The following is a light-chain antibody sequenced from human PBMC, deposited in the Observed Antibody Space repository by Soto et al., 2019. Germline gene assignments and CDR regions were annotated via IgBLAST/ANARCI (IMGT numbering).Light chain of an antibody. CDR3: QQYGSSPRT. J-gene: IGKJ1*01. CDR2: GAS. V-gene: IGKV3-20*01. CDR1: QSVSGGS. Sequence: EIVLTQSPGTLSLSPGERATLSCRASQSVSGGSLVWYQQKPRQAPGLLIYGASIRATGIPDRFSGSGSGTDFTLTISRLEPEDFAVYYCQQYGSSPRTFGQGSKVESK.